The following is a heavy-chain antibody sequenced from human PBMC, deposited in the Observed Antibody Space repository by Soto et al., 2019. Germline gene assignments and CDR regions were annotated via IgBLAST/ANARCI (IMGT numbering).Heavy chain of an antibody. Sequence: PGGSLRLSCEASGFTFSRFSMNWFRQVPGEGLEWVASISSGSSDTWYADSVKGRFIISRDNAQNSLFLQMNTRRPEDTAMNYCARVAYWGPGTQVTVSS. CDR1: GFTFSRFS. V-gene: IGHV3-21*01. CDR3: ARVAY. J-gene: IGHJ4*02. CDR2: ISSGSSDT.